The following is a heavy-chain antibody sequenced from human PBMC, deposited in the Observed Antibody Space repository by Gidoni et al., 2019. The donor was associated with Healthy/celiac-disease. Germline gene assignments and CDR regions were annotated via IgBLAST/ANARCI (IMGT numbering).Heavy chain of an antibody. V-gene: IGHV3-33*01. J-gene: IGHJ3*02. CDR1: GFPFRVYG. D-gene: IGHD4-17*01. CDR2: IWYDGSNK. CDR3: ARGLGAPDYGDYDAFDI. Sequence: QVQLVESGGGVVQPGRSLRLSCAASGFPFRVYGMHWVRQAPGKGLEWVAVIWYDGSNKYYADSVKGRFTISRDNSKNTLYLQMNSLRAEDTAVYYCARGLGAPDYGDYDAFDIWGQGTMVTVSS.